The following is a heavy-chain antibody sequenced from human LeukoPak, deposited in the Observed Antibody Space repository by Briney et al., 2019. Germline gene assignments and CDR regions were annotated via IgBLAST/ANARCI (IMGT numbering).Heavy chain of an antibody. D-gene: IGHD5-18*01. Sequence: PSETLSLTCTVSGGSISSGDYYWSWIRQPPGKGLEWIGYIYYSGSTYYNPSLKSRVTKSVDTSKNQFSLKLSSVTAADTAVYYCARRALKWSTAFDYWGQGTLVTVSS. CDR3: ARRALKWSTAFDY. CDR1: GGSISSGDYY. CDR2: IYYSGST. J-gene: IGHJ4*02. V-gene: IGHV4-30-4*01.